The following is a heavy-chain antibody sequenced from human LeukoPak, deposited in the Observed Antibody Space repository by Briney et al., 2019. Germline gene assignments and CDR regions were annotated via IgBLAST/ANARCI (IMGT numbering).Heavy chain of an antibody. V-gene: IGHV3-30*02. CDR2: IRYDGSNK. D-gene: IGHD6-19*01. Sequence: SGGSLRLSCAASGFTFSSYGMHWVRQAPGKGLEWVAFIRYDGSNKYYADSVKGRFTISRDSSKNTLFLEMNSLRVEDTAVYYCAKRHTTGWYLFDYWGQGTLVTVSS. J-gene: IGHJ4*02. CDR1: GFTFSSYG. CDR3: AKRHTTGWYLFDY.